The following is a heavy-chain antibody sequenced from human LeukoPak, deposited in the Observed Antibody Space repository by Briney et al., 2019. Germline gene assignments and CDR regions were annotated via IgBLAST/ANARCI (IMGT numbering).Heavy chain of an antibody. CDR3: ARDGAVNDAFDI. Sequence: SVKASCKASGGTFSGYAISWVRQAPGQGLEWMGGIIPIFGTANYAQKFQGRVTITADESTSTAYMELSSLRSEDTAVYYCARDGAVNDAFDIWGQGTMVTVSS. CDR1: GGTFSGYA. J-gene: IGHJ3*02. V-gene: IGHV1-69*13. CDR2: IIPIFGTA.